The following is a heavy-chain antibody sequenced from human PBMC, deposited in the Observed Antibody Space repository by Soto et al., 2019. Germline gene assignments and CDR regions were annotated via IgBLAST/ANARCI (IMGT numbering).Heavy chain of an antibody. CDR3: NKFSGSSRAPAA. Sequence: PGGSLRLSCAASGYTFSDTAIPWVRQAPGKGLEWVGRVASSPEGYRTTYGASVKGRFTISRDDSQNTAHLQMNSLKTEDTAIYYCNKFSGSSRAPAALGPGTLVTVSS. V-gene: IGHV3-73*01. D-gene: IGHD1-26*01. CDR1: GYTFSDTA. J-gene: IGHJ5*02. CDR2: VASSPEGYRT.